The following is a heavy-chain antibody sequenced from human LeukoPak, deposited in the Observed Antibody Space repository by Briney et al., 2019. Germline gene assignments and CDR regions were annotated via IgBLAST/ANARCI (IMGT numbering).Heavy chain of an antibody. J-gene: IGHJ4*02. CDR3: ATSFLSGSYHSLDY. CDR1: GFTFSSYS. V-gene: IGHV3-21*01. D-gene: IGHD1-26*01. CDR2: ISSSSLYI. Sequence: PGGSLRLSCAASGFTFSSYSMNWVRQAPGKGLEWVSSISSSSLYIYYADSVKGRFTISRDNAKNSLFLQMNSLRAEDTAAYYCATSFLSGSYHSLDYWGQGTLVTVSS.